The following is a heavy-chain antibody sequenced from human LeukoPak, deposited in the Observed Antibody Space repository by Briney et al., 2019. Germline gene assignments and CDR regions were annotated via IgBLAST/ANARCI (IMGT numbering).Heavy chain of an antibody. V-gene: IGHV1-2*02. Sequence: ASVKVSCKASGYTFTGYYMHWVRQAPGQGLEWMGWINPNSGGTNYAQKFQGRVTMTRDTSISTAYMELSRLRSDDTAAYYCARDLVVIFGVVNNWFDPWGQGTLVTVSS. CDR2: INPNSGGT. CDR3: ARDLVVIFGVVNNWFDP. CDR1: GYTFTGYY. D-gene: IGHD3-3*01. J-gene: IGHJ5*02.